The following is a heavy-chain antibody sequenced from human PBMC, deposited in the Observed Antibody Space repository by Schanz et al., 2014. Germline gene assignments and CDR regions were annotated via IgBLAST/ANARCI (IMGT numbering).Heavy chain of an antibody. CDR3: ARVHHYGPSGWEYFDY. Sequence: EVQLLESGGGLVQPGGSLRLSCAVSGFTVSSNHMSWVRQAPGKGLEWVSVIYSGIGAYYADSVKDRFTVSRDNSKNTVYHQMNRLRAEDTAVYYCARVHHYGPSGWEYFDYWGQGALVTVSS. CDR1: GFTVSSNH. CDR2: IYSGIGA. D-gene: IGHD6-19*01. J-gene: IGHJ4*02. V-gene: IGHV3-66*01.